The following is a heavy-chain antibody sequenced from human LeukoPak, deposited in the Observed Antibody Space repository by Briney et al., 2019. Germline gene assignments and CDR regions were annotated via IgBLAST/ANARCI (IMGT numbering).Heavy chain of an antibody. CDR2: IKQDGSEK. J-gene: IGHJ4*02. V-gene: IGHV3-7*01. Sequence: GGSLRLSCGASGFTFSSYEMNWVRQAPGKGLEWVANIKQDGSEKYYVDSVKGRFTISRDNAKNSLYLQMNSLRAEDTAVYYCARVIPPQDYWGQGTLVTVSS. CDR3: ARVIPPQDY. CDR1: GFTFSSYE.